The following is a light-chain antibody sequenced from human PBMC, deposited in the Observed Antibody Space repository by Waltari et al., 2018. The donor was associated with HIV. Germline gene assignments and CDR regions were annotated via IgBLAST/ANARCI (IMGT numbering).Light chain of an antibody. CDR3: ETLDDNLNGPV. CDR1: SSNIGNNA. V-gene: IGLV1-44*01. J-gene: IGLJ2*01. CDR2: SNN. Sequence: QSVLTQPPSASGTPGQRVTISCSGSSSNIGNNAVSWYQQFPGTAPKLLIYSNNQRPSGVPDRFSASKSGTSASLPISGLQSEDEANYYCETLDDNLNGPVFGGGTKLTVL.